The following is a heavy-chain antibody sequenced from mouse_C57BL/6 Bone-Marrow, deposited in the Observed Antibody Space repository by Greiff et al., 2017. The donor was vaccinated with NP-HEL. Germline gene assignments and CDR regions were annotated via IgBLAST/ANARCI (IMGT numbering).Heavy chain of an antibody. CDR2: ISSGGSYT. CDR3: ARHRWLLLYPMDY. J-gene: IGHJ4*01. CDR1: GFTFSSYG. D-gene: IGHD2-3*01. V-gene: IGHV5-6*01. Sequence: EVQRVESGGDLVKPGGSLKLSCAASGFTFSSYGMSWVRQTPDKRLEWVATISSGGSYTCYTDCVKGRFTISRENSKNTLYLQMSSLKSEDTAMYYCARHRWLLLYPMDYWGQGTSVTVSS.